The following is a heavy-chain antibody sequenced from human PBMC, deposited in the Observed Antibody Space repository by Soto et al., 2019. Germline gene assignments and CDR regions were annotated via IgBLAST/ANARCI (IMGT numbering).Heavy chain of an antibody. J-gene: IGHJ6*02. V-gene: IGHV1-69*06. CDR2: IIPMFGST. D-gene: IGHD1-20*01. CDR3: TRITAPYYYYGMDV. CDR1: GGTFNNYA. Sequence: QVQLVQSGAEVKEPGSSVPVSCKASGGTFNNYAISWVRQAPGQGLEWMGGIIPMFGSTVYAPQFQGRVTITADRSTSIAFMQLTSLRSEDTALYFCTRITAPYYYYGMDVWGQGTAVTVSS.